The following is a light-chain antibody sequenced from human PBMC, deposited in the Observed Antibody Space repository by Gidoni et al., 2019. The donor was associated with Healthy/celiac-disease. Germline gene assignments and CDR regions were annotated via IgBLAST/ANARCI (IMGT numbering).Light chain of an antibody. CDR3: QLYYRYSWT. CDR1: KSISSG. CDR2: MAS. Sequence: DIQMTQPPSTRSASVGDRVTITCRASKSISSGLAWYQQKPGKAPQLLIYMASSLESGVPSRFSGSGSGTEFSLTISSLQPDYFATFYCQLYYRYSWTFGQGTKVEIK. V-gene: IGKV1-5*03. J-gene: IGKJ1*01.